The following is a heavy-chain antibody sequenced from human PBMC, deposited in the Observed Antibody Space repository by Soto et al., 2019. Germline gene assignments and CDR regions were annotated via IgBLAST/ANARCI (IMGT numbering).Heavy chain of an antibody. J-gene: IGHJ5*02. V-gene: IGHV1-46*02. D-gene: IGHD3-9*01. Sequence: ASVKVSCKSSGYTFNSHYIHWVRQAPGQGLEWMGKINPIGGSTTYAQKFQGRVTMTRDTSTNTVSMELTSLRSEDTAVYYCARGQFTILQGHQWLDPWGQGTQVTAPQ. CDR1: GYTFNSHY. CDR2: INPIGGST. CDR3: ARGQFTILQGHQWLDP.